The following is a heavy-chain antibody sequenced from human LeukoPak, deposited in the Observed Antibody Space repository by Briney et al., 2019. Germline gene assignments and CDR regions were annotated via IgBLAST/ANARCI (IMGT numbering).Heavy chain of an antibody. Sequence: GGSLRLSCAAYGFTFSSYSMNWVRQAPGKGMEWVSFISTSSSYIYYADSVKGRFTISRDNAKNSLYLQMNSLRAEDTAVYYCAELGITMIGGVWGKGTTVTISS. J-gene: IGHJ6*04. CDR1: GFTFSSYS. CDR2: ISTSSSYI. CDR3: AELGITMIGGV. V-gene: IGHV3-21*01. D-gene: IGHD3-10*02.